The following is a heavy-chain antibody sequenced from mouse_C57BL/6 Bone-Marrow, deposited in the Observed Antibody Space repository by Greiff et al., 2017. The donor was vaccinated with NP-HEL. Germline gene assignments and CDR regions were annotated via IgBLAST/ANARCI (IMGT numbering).Heavy chain of an antibody. CDR2: INPNNGGT. Sequence: EVKLVESGPELVKPGASVKMSCKASGYTFTDYNMHWVKQSHGKSLEWIGYINPNNGGTSYNQKFKGKATLTVNKSSSTAYMELRSLTSEDSAVYYCAREERFYSNLGCAMDYWGQGTSVTVSS. CDR1: GYTFTDYN. CDR3: AREERFYSNLGCAMDY. J-gene: IGHJ4*01. D-gene: IGHD2-5*01. V-gene: IGHV1-22*01.